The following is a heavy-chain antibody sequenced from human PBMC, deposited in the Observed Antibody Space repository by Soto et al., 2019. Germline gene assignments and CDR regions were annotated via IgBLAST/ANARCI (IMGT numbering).Heavy chain of an antibody. J-gene: IGHJ6*02. Sequence: QITLKESGPTLVKPTQTLTLTCTFSGFSLSTSGVGVGWIRQPPGKALEWLALIYWDDGKRYSPSLKSRLTITKDTSKTQVVLTMTNMDPVDTATYYCAHARLTYYYYGMDVWGQGTTVTVSS. CDR2: IYWDDGK. CDR1: GFSLSTSGVG. V-gene: IGHV2-5*02. CDR3: AHARLTYYYYGMDV.